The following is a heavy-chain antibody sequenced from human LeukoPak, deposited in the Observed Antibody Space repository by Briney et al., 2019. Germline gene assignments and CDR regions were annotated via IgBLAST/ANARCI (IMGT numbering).Heavy chain of an antibody. V-gene: IGHV1-2*02. CDR2: INPNSGGT. Sequence: ASVNVSCKASVYTFTGYYMHWVRQAPGQGRDGMGWINPNSGGTNYAQKCQGRVTMTRDTSISTAYMELSRLRSDDTAVYYCATGPYGSGSSDYWGQGTLVTVSS. CDR3: ATGPYGSGSSDY. D-gene: IGHD3-10*01. CDR1: VYTFTGYY. J-gene: IGHJ4*02.